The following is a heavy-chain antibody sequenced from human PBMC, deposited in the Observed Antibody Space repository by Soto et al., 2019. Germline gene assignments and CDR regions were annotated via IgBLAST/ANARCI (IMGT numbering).Heavy chain of an antibody. CDR2: IIPIFGTA. V-gene: IGHV1-69*01. CDR1: GGTFSSYA. J-gene: IGHJ6*02. Sequence: QVQLVQSGAEVKKPGSSVTVSCTASGGTFSSYAISWVRQAPGQGLEWMVGIIPIFGTANYAQKCQGRVTITADESTSTAYIELSSLRAEDTGVYYWGRQGYSSSSWGYYYYGTDVWGQGTTVTVSS. CDR3: GRQGYSSSSWGYYYYGTDV. D-gene: IGHD6-6*01.